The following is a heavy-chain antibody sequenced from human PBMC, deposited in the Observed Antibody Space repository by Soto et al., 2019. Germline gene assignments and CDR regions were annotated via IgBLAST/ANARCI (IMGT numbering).Heavy chain of an antibody. Sequence: EVQLLESGGGLLQPGGSLRLSCAASGITFSSYAISWVRQAPGKGLEWVSAISGSGGSTYYADSVEGRFTISRDNSENTPSRQMNSLRAADTAVYYCATDREQLLYYYYDYGRDFWGQGTTVTVS. CDR2: ISGSGGST. CDR1: GITFSSYA. V-gene: IGHV3-23*01. D-gene: IGHD1-1*01. CDR3: ATDREQLLYYYYDYGRDF. J-gene: IGHJ6*02.